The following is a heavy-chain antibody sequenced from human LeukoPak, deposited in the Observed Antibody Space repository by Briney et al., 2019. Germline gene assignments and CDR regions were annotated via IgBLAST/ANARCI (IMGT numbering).Heavy chain of an antibody. Sequence: GGSLRLSCAASGFTFDDYFMHWVRQAPGQGLEWVSLISRHGSSTYYADSVKGRFTISRDNSKNSLYLQMNSLKLEDTALYYCLKDYRSEYYFDYWGQGTLVTVSS. CDR1: GFTFDDYF. J-gene: IGHJ4*02. V-gene: IGHV3-43D*03. D-gene: IGHD6-19*01. CDR3: LKDYRSEYYFDY. CDR2: ISRHGSST.